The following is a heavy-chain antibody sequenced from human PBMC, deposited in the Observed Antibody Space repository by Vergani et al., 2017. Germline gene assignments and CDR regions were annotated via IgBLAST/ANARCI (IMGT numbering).Heavy chain of an antibody. D-gene: IGHD3-10*01. J-gene: IGHJ6*02. CDR2: IHHSGDT. CDR1: DSSIMTNPY. CDR3: GRHRGSGGFFPSSYFYGMDV. V-gene: IGHV4-38-2*01. Sequence: QVQLQESGPGLVKPSETLTLTCDVSDSSIMTNPYWGWFRQSPGKGLEWIGCIHHSGDTHYNSSLKSRVSISNVSSSKFSLSLTSVTAADTAIYYCGRHRGSGGFFPSSYFYGMDVWGHGTTVTVSS.